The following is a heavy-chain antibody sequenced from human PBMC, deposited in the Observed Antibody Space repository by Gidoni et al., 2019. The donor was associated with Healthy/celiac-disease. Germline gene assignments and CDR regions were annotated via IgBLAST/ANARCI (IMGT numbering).Heavy chain of an antibody. J-gene: IGHJ4*02. CDR2: IYYSGST. CDR1: GGSISSSSYY. Sequence: QLQLQESGPGLVKPSETLSLTCTVSGGSISSSSYYWIGCIYYSGSTYYNPSLKSRVTISVDTSKNQFSLKLSSVTAADTAVYYCARQGITFGGVIVMPFDYWGQGTLVTVSS. D-gene: IGHD3-16*02. CDR3: ARQGITFGGVIVMPFDY. V-gene: IGHV4-39*01.